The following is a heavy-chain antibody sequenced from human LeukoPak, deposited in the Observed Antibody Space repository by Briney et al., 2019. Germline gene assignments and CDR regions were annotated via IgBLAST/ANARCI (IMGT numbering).Heavy chain of an antibody. CDR1: GGSISSYY. CDR3: ARHGAAMVPFDY. Sequence: SETLSLTCTVSGGSISSYYWSWIRQPPGKGLEWIGYIYYSGSTNYNPSLKSRVTISVDTSKNQFSLKLSSVTAADTAVYYCARHGAAMVPFDYWGQGTLVTVSS. CDR2: IYYSGST. D-gene: IGHD5-18*01. J-gene: IGHJ4*02. V-gene: IGHV4-59*08.